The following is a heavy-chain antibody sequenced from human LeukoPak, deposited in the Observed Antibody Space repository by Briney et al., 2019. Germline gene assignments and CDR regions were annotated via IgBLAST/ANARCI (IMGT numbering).Heavy chain of an antibody. CDR3: ARIRADSSGYYYKYFDL. D-gene: IGHD3-22*01. J-gene: IGHJ4*02. CDR1: GFTFSIYE. CDR2: ISSGGGTI. V-gene: IGHV3-48*03. Sequence: PGGSLRLSCVVSGFTFSIYEMSWVRQAPGKGLEWVSYISSGGGTIYYADSVKGRFTISRDNAKNSLYLQMNSLRAEDTAVYYCARIRADSSGYYYKYFDLWGQGTLVTVSS.